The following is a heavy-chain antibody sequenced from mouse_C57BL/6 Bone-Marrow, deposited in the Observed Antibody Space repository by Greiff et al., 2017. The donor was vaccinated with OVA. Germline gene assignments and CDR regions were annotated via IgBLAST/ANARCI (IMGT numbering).Heavy chain of an antibody. D-gene: IGHD1-1*01. CDR1: GFTFSDAW. Sequence: EVKLMESGGGLVQPGGSMKLSCAASGFTFSDAWMDWVRQSPEKGLEWVAEIRNKANNHATYYAESVKGRFTISRDDSKSSVYLQMNSLRAEDTGIYYCTGDYGSSTYYAMDYWGQGTSVTVSS. CDR2: IRNKANNHAT. V-gene: IGHV6-6*01. J-gene: IGHJ4*01. CDR3: TGDYGSSTYYAMDY.